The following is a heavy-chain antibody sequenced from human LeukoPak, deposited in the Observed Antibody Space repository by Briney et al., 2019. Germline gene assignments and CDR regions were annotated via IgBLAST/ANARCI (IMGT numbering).Heavy chain of an antibody. CDR2: IYYSGST. D-gene: IGHD3-10*01. Sequence: SETLSLTCTVSGGSICSYYWSWIRQPPGKGLEWIGYIYYSGSTNYNPSLKSRVTISVDTSKNQFSLKLSSVSAADTAVYYCARAAGFGELWDYWGQGTLVTVSS. CDR3: ARAAGFGELWDY. V-gene: IGHV4-59*01. J-gene: IGHJ4*02. CDR1: GGSICSYY.